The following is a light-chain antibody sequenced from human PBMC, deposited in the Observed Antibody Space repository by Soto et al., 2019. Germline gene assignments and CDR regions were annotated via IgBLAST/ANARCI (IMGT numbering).Light chain of an antibody. CDR3: QKYNRYSLT. CDR1: QSISSW. V-gene: IGKV1-5*03. CDR2: KAS. Sequence: DIQMTQSPSTLSASVGDRVTITCRASQSISSWLAWYQQKPGKAPKLLIYKASSLESGVPSRFSGSGSGTEITLTNSRLQPDGFGTYYCQKYNRYSLTFGPGTKVEIK. J-gene: IGKJ1*01.